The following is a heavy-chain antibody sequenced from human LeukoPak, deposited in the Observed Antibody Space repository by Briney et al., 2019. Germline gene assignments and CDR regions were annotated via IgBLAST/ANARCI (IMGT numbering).Heavy chain of an antibody. D-gene: IGHD3-3*01. V-gene: IGHV3-66*02. CDR3: ATAPQGSLEWRGPYFHY. Sequence: GGSLRLSCAASGFIVSSNYMTWVRQAPGKGLEWVSIIYSDGTTYYADSMKGRFTISRDNSKNTLYLQMNSLRPEDTAVYYCATAPQGSLEWRGPYFHYWGQGTLVTVSS. CDR2: IYSDGTT. J-gene: IGHJ4*02. CDR1: GFIVSSNY.